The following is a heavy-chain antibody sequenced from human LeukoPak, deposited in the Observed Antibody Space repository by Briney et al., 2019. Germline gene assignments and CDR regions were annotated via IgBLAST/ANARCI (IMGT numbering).Heavy chain of an antibody. CDR2: IYYSGST. CDR3: ASAGVGVVPAASMDV. J-gene: IGHJ6*02. CDR1: GGSISSGGDY. V-gene: IGHV4-31*03. D-gene: IGHD2-2*01. Sequence: PSETLSLTCTVSGGSISSGGDYWSWIRQHPGKGLEWIGYIYYSGSTYYNASRKSRVTISLDTSKNQFSLKMSSVTAADTAVYYCASAGVGVVPAASMDVWGQGTTVTVSS.